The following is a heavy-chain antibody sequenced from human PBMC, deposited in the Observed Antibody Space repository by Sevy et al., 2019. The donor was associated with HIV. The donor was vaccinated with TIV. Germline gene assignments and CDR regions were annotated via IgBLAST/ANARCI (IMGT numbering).Heavy chain of an antibody. Sequence: ASVKVSCKASGYTFTSYAMHWVRQAPGQRLEWMGWINAGNGNTKYSQKFQGSVTITRDTSASTAYMGLSSLGSEDTDVYYCARKYNCNKELDYWGQGTLVTVSS. CDR1: GYTFTSYA. CDR3: ARKYNCNKELDY. V-gene: IGHV1-3*01. J-gene: IGHJ4*02. D-gene: IGHD1-20*01. CDR2: INAGNGNT.